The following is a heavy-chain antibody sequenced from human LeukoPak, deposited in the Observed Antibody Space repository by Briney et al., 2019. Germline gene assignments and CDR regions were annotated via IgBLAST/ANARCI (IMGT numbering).Heavy chain of an antibody. CDR2: ISSSSSYI. CDR3: ARDMSYGDYEDADYFLH. D-gene: IGHD4-17*01. CDR1: GFTFNSYT. J-gene: IGHJ1*01. Sequence: GGSLRLSCAASGFTFNSYTMNWVRQAPGKGLEWVSSISSSSSYISYADSVKGRFTISRDNAKNSLYLQMNSLRAEDTALYYCARDMSYGDYEDADYFLHWGQGTLVTVSS. V-gene: IGHV3-21*01.